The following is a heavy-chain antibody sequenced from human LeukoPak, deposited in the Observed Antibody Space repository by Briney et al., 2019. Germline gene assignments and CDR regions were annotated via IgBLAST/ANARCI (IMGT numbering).Heavy chain of an antibody. Sequence: SETLSLTCAVYGGSFSGYYWSWVRQPPGKGLEWIGEFNHSGSTNYNPSLKSRVTISVDTSKNQFSLKLSSVTAADTAVYYCASSPNMAAAPFDYWGQGTLVTVSS. D-gene: IGHD6-13*01. J-gene: IGHJ4*02. CDR3: ASSPNMAAAPFDY. CDR1: GGSFSGYY. CDR2: FNHSGST. V-gene: IGHV4-34*01.